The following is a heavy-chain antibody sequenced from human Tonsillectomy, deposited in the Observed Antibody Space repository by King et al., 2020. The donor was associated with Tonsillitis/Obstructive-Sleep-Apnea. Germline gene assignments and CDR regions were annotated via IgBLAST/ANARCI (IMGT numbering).Heavy chain of an antibody. J-gene: IGHJ6*03. V-gene: IGHV5-51*01. Sequence: VQLVESGAEVKKPGESLKISCKGSGYSFTSYWIGWVRQMPGKGLEWMGIIYPGDSDTRYSPSFQGQVTISADKSISTAYLQWSSLKASDTAMYDCARQALDIVVVPAAMTYYYYYMDVWGKGTTVTVSS. CDR1: GYSFTSYW. CDR3: ARQALDIVVVPAAMTYYYYYMDV. CDR2: IYPGDSDT. D-gene: IGHD2-2*03.